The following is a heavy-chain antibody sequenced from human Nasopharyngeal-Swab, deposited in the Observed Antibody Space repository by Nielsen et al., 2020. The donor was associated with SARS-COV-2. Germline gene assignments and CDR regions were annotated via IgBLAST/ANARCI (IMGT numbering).Heavy chain of an antibody. J-gene: IGHJ4*02. CDR3: ARGSGDYVFDY. D-gene: IGHD4-17*01. Sequence: WIRQPPGKGLEWIGYIYYSGSTNYNPSLKSRVTISVDTSKNQFSLKLSSVTAADTAVYYCARGSGDYVFDYWGQGTPVTVSS. V-gene: IGHV4-59*01. CDR2: IYYSGST.